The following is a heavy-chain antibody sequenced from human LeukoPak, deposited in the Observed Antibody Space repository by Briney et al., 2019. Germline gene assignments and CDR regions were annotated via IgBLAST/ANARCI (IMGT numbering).Heavy chain of an antibody. V-gene: IGHV3-9*03. Sequence: PGRSLRLSCAASGFTFRDYAMYWVRQAPGKGLEWVSGISWDSSSVAYADSVKGRFTISRDNSKNTLYLQMGSLRAEDMAVYYCARDLTYYYGSGEGYWGQGTLVTVSS. J-gene: IGHJ4*02. CDR3: ARDLTYYYGSGEGY. CDR1: GFTFRDYA. CDR2: ISWDSSSV. D-gene: IGHD3-10*01.